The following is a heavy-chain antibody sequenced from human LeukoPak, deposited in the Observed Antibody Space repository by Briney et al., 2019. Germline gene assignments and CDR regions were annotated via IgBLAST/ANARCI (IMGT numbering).Heavy chain of an antibody. CDR2: ISYDGSNK. CDR1: GFTFSSYG. V-gene: IGHV3-30*18. D-gene: IGHD1-26*01. J-gene: IGHJ4*02. CDR3: AKGHSRSYTNYFDY. Sequence: PGGSLRLSCAASGFTFSSYGTHWVRQAPGKGLEWVAVISYDGSNKYYADSVKGRFTISRDNSMNTLYLQMNSLRAEDTALYYCAKGHSRSYTNYFDYWGQGTLLTVSS.